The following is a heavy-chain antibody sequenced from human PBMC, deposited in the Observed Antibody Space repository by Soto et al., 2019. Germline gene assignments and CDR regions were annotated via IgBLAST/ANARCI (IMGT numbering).Heavy chain of an antibody. CDR1: GDSISTFY. J-gene: IGHJ4*02. CDR3: ARGRTVRNYADDSSDYFYFFDY. V-gene: IGHV4-59*01. D-gene: IGHD3-22*01. CDR2: VYYTGST. Sequence: LSLTCTVSGDSISTFYWGWMRQSPGKELEWIGYVYYTGSTNYNPSLKSRVTISVDRSKNQFSLKLTSANAADTAVYYCARGRTVRNYADDSSDYFYFFDYWGQGTQVTVSS.